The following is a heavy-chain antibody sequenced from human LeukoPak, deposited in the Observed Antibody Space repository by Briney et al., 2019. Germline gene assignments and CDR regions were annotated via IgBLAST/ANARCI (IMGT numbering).Heavy chain of an antibody. D-gene: IGHD5-18*01. V-gene: IGHV4-34*01. CDR2: INHSGST. CDR1: GGSFRGYY. J-gene: IGHJ6*02. CDR3: ARGRLKKGYGPFAYFDYYAMDD. Sequence: SETLSLTCAVYGGSFRGYYWSWTRQPPGKGLEWIGEINHSGSTNYNPPLKSRVSISVDTSKNQFALKLSSVTAADTAVFYCARGRLKKGYGPFAYFDYYAMDDWGQGTTVTVSS.